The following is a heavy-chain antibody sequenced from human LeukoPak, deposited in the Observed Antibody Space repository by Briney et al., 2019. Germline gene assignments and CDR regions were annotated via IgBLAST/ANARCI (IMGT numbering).Heavy chain of an antibody. CDR2: INHSGST. Sequence: SETLSLTCAVYGGSFSGYYWSWIRQPPGKGLEWIGEINHSGSTNYNPSLKSRVTISVDTSKNQFSLKLSSVTAADTAVYYCARDKGRRGFDYWGQGTLVTVSS. V-gene: IGHV4-34*01. CDR1: GGSFSGYY. J-gene: IGHJ4*02. CDR3: ARDKGRRGFDY.